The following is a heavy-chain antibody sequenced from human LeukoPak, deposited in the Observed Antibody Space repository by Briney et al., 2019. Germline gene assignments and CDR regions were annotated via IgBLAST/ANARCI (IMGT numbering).Heavy chain of an antibody. CDR1: GYTFTSYA. CDR3: ARGYGFGELFPDYYYMDV. Sequence: ASVKVSCKASGYTFTSYAMHWVRQAPGQRLEWMGWINAGNGNTKYSQKFQGRVTITTDESTSTAYMELSSLRSEDTAVYYCARGYGFGELFPDYYYMDVWGKGTTVTVSS. V-gene: IGHV1-3*01. CDR2: INAGNGNT. J-gene: IGHJ6*03. D-gene: IGHD3-10*01.